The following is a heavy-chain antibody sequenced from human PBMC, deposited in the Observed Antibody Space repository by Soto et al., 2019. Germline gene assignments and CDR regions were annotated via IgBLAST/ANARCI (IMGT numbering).Heavy chain of an antibody. J-gene: IGHJ4*02. Sequence: LRLSCAASGFTFSSYGMHWVRQAPGKGLEWVAVISYDGSSKFYADSVKGRFTISRDNLKSTVFLQMNSLRPEDTAVYYCAKDGPEVRVGAFDYWGQGTLVTVSS. V-gene: IGHV3-30*18. CDR2: ISYDGSSK. D-gene: IGHD1-26*01. CDR3: AKDGPEVRVGAFDY. CDR1: GFTFSSYG.